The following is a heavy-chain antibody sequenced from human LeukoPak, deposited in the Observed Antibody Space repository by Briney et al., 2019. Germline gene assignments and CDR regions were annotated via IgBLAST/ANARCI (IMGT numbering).Heavy chain of an antibody. J-gene: IGHJ4*02. CDR1: GFTFSTYT. D-gene: IGHD6-19*01. V-gene: IGHV3-48*02. CDR3: ARVLTDSRGWYHFDY. Sequence: PGGSLRLSRAASGFTFSTYTMNWVRQAPGKGLEWVSYITGTSSTIYYADSVKGRFTVSRDNARNSLYLQMNSLRDEDTAVYYCARVLTDSRGWYHFDYWGQGTLVTVSS. CDR2: ITGTSSTI.